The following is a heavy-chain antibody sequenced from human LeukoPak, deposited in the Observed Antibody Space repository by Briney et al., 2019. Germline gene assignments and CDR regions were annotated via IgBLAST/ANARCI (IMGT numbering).Heavy chain of an antibody. J-gene: IGHJ4*02. V-gene: IGHV3-66*02. D-gene: IGHD2-8*02. CDR2: IYSGGST. CDR3: AASTGNKDFDD. Sequence: GGSLRLSCAVSGITVSSKYMSWVRQAPGKGLEWVSVIYSGGSTYYADSVKGRFTISRDTSRNTLYLQMNRLRAEDTAPYYCAASTGNKDFDDWGQGTLVTVSS. CDR1: GITVSSKY.